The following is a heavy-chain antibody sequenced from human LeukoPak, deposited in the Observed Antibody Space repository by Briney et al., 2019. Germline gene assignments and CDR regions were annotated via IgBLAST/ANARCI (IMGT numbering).Heavy chain of an antibody. V-gene: IGHV3-7*01. CDR1: GFTFGNYW. CDR3: AKDPNFYYCMDV. Sequence: GGSLRLSCAASGFTFGNYWMSWVRQAPGGGLQCVVSMKGDGSHIYYVDSVKGRFTISRDNSKNTPYLQMNSLRAEDTAVYYCAKDPNFYYCMDVWGKGTTVTISS. CDR2: MKGDGSHI. J-gene: IGHJ6*03.